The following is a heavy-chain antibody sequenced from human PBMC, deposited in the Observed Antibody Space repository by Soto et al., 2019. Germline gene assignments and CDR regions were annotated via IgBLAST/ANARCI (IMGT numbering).Heavy chain of an antibody. D-gene: IGHD2-21*02. CDR3: ARGDRGAFDL. Sequence: GGSLRLSCAASGFTFSSYSMNWVRQAPGKGLEWVSCISSSSSSIYYADSVKGRFTISRDNAKNTLYLQMNSLRAEDTAVYYCARGDRGAFDLWGQGTMVTVSS. J-gene: IGHJ3*01. V-gene: IGHV3-21*01. CDR2: ISSSSSSI. CDR1: GFTFSSYS.